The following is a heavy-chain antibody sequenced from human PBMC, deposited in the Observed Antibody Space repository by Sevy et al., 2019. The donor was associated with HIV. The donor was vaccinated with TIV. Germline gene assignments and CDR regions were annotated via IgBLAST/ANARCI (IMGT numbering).Heavy chain of an antibody. J-gene: IGHJ6*02. CDR1: GGSISSYY. CDR3: ATSFRAPGEGNAAMVYDYYYGMDV. CDR2: IYYSGST. Sequence: QSQTLSLTCTVSGGSISSYYWSWIRQPPGKGLEWIGYIYYSGSTNYNPSLKSRVTISVDTSKNQFSLKLSSVTAADTAVYYCATSFRAPGEGNAAMVYDYYYGMDVWGQGTTVTVSS. V-gene: IGHV4-59*01. D-gene: IGHD5-18*01.